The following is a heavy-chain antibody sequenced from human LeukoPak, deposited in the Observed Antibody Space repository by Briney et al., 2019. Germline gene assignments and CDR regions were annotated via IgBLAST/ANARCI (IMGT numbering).Heavy chain of an antibody. CDR1: GDSISSSSYY. Sequence: SETLSLTCTVSGDSISSSSYYWGWIRQPPGKGLEWIGSIYYSGSTYYNPSLKSRVTISVDTSKNQFSLKLSSVTAADTAVYYCATSVTMILRIDYWGQGTLVTVSS. CDR2: IYYSGST. J-gene: IGHJ4*02. D-gene: IGHD3-22*01. V-gene: IGHV4-39*01. CDR3: ATSVTMILRIDY.